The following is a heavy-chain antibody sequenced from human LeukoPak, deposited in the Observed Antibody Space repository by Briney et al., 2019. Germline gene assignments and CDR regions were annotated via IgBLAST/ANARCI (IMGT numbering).Heavy chain of an antibody. J-gene: IGHJ4*02. CDR3: ARDMYSGSYYEATSFDY. Sequence: PGGSLRLSCAASGFTFSSYAMHWVRQAPGKGLEWVAVISYDGSNKYYADSVKGRFTISRDNSKNTLYLQMNSLRAEDTAVYYCARDMYSGSYYEATSFDYWGQGTLVTVSS. CDR2: ISYDGSNK. CDR1: GFTFSSYA. V-gene: IGHV3-30*04. D-gene: IGHD1-26*01.